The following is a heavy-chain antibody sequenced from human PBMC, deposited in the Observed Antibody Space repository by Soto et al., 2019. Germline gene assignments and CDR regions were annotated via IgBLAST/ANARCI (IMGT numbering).Heavy chain of an antibody. CDR1: GGSIGSGGYY. CDR2: IYYSGTT. CDR3: AREAFLTGYYRFDS. D-gene: IGHD3-9*01. J-gene: IGHJ4*02. V-gene: IGHV4-31*03. Sequence: QAQLQESGPGLVKPSQTLSLTCTVSGGSIGSGGYYWTWIRQHPGKGLEWIGYIYYSGTTYYNPSLKSRVTISIDTSKNQFSLKLNSVTAADTAIYYCAREAFLTGYYRFDSWGQGTLVTVSS.